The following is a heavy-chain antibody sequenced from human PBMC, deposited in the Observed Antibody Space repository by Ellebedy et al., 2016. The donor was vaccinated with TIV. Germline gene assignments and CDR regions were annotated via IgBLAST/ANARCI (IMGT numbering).Heavy chain of an antibody. Sequence: SETLSLTXTVSGGSISSSSYYWGWIRQPPGKGLEWIGSIYYSGSTYYNPSLKSRVTISVDTSKNQFSLKLSSVTAADTAVYYCARASTILPEDSSVFDYWGQGTLVTVSS. CDR3: ARASTILPEDSSVFDY. CDR1: GGSISSSSYY. D-gene: IGHD3-22*01. J-gene: IGHJ4*02. V-gene: IGHV4-39*07. CDR2: IYYSGST.